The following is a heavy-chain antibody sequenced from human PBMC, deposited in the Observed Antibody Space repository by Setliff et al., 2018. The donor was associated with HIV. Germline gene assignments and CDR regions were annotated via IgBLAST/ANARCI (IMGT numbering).Heavy chain of an antibody. CDR3: VKDRTIFGVVLAYFDY. Sequence: PSETLSLPCTVSGGSISSGRYNWTWIRQPAGKGLELIGPIYISGSTNYNPSLKNRVTISVDTSTTRFSLKLSSVTAADTALYYCVKDRTIFGVVLAYFDYWGQGTLVTSPQ. CDR2: IYISGST. V-gene: IGHV4-61*02. CDR1: GGSISSGRYN. J-gene: IGHJ4*02. D-gene: IGHD3-3*01.